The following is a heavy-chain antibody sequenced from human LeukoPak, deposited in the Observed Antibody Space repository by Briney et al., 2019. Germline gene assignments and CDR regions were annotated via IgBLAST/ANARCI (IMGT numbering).Heavy chain of an antibody. CDR1: GFTFSGYS. CDR2: ISSSSSYI. J-gene: IGHJ4*02. CDR3: ARGEGSFDY. V-gene: IGHV3-21*01. Sequence: GGSLRLSCAASGFTFSGYSMNWVRQAPGKGLEWVSFISSSSSYIYDADSVKGRFTMSRDNAKNSLYLQMNSLRAEDTAVYYCARGEGSFDYWGQGTLVTVSS.